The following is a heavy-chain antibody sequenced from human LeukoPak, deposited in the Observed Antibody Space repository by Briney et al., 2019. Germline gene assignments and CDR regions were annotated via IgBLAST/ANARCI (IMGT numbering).Heavy chain of an antibody. CDR3: ARDHYGSGIAFDP. CDR2: IYYSGST. D-gene: IGHD3-10*01. J-gene: IGHJ5*02. CDR1: GGSISSSSYY. Sequence: SETLSLTCTVSGGSISSSSYYWGWIRQPPGKGLEWIGSIYYSGSTYYNPSLKSRVTISVDTSKNQFSLKLSSVTAADTAVYYCARDHYGSGIAFDPWGQGTLVTVSS. V-gene: IGHV4-39*07.